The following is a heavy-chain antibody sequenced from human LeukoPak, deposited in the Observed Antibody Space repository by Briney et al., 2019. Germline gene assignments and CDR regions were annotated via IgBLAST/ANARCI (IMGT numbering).Heavy chain of an antibody. V-gene: IGHV4-38-2*02. D-gene: IGHD1-14*01. CDR1: GYSISSDYY. Sequence: PSETLSLTCTVSGYSISSDYYWGWIRQPPGKGLEWIGSIYTSGSTNYNPSLESRVTMSVDTSKNQFSLKLSSVTAADTAVYYCARGTYAHFDYWGQGTLVTVSS. CDR3: ARGTYAHFDY. CDR2: IYTSGST. J-gene: IGHJ4*02.